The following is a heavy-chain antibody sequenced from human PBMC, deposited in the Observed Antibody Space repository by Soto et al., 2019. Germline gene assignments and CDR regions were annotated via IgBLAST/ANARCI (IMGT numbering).Heavy chain of an antibody. CDR2: IRGTGGGT. Sequence: EVQLLESGGGLVQPGGSLRLSCAASGFTLTNYAMSWVRQAPGKGLEWVSGIRGTGGGTYYTDSVKGRFTISKDNSKNTLYLQMNSLRAEDTAVYCCAKEYSEVAIPMFNSWGQGTLVTVSS. V-gene: IGHV3-23*01. CDR3: AKEYSEVAIPMFNS. CDR1: GFTLTNYA. D-gene: IGHD2-21*01. J-gene: IGHJ4*02.